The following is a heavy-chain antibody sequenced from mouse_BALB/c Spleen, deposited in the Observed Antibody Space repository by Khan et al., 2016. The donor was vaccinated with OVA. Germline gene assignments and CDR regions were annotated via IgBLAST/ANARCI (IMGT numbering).Heavy chain of an antibody. CDR1: GYTFTSYW. Sequence: QVQLQQSGAELAKPGASVKMSCKASGYTFTSYWIHWIKQRPGQGLEWIGYINPSTGYAEYTQKFKEKATLTADKSSTTAYMQLSSLTSEDSAVYYCSVWLQEDYWGQGATLTVSS. CDR2: INPSTGYA. J-gene: IGHJ2*01. D-gene: IGHD2-2*01. V-gene: IGHV1-7*01. CDR3: SVWLQEDY.